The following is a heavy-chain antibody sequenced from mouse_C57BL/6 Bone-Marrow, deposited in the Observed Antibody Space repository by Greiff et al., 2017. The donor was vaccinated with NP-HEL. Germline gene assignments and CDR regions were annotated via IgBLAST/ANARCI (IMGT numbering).Heavy chain of an antibody. CDR3: ARGDYYGSSYTYFDY. V-gene: IGHV5-17*01. CDR1: GFTFSDYG. D-gene: IGHD1-1*01. J-gene: IGHJ2*01. CDR2: ISSGSSTI. Sequence: EVQRVESGGGLVKPGGSLKLSCAASGFTFSDYGMHWVRQAPEKGLEWVAYISSGSSTIYYADTVKGRFTISRDNAKNTLFLQMTSLRSEDTAMYYCARGDYYGSSYTYFDYWGQGTTLTVSS.